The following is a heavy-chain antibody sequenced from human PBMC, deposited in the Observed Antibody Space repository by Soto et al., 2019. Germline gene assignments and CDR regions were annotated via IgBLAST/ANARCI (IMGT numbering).Heavy chain of an antibody. CDR1: GFTFSSYA. D-gene: IGHD2-2*01. Sequence: PGGSLRLSCAASGFTFSSYAMSWVRQAPGKGLEWVSAISGSGGSTYYADSVKGRSTISRDNSKNTLYLQMNSLRAEDTAVYYCAKAPGGYCSSTSCSYYYYYGMDVWGQGTTVTVSS. CDR2: ISGSGGST. CDR3: AKAPGGYCSSTSCSYYYYYGMDV. J-gene: IGHJ6*02. V-gene: IGHV3-23*01.